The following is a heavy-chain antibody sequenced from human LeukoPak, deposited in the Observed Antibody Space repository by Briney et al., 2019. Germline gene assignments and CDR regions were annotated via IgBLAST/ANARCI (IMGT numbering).Heavy chain of an antibody. V-gene: IGHV3-33*01. J-gene: IGHJ4*02. CDR2: IWYDGSNK. CDR1: GFTFSSYG. D-gene: IGHD3-9*01. Sequence: GGSLRLSCAASGFTFSSYGMHWVRQAPGKGLEWVAVIWYDGSNKYYADSVKGRFTISRDNSKNTLYLQMNSLRAEDTAVYYCARDYDILTGFPRGGFAYWGQGTLVTVSS. CDR3: ARDYDILTGFPRGGFAY.